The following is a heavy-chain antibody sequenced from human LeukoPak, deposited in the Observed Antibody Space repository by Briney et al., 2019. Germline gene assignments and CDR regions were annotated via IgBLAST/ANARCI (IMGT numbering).Heavy chain of an antibody. J-gene: IGHJ4*02. CDR2: ISNDASAT. V-gene: IGHV3-7*01. CDR3: ASSFTPYYYDV. CDR1: GFSFRKYF. Sequence: GGSPRLSCAASGFSFRKYFMSWARQAPGKGLEWVATISNDASATTYGDSVWGRVTISRDNAQNSVFLQMHSLRAGDTAVYYCASSFTPYYYDVWGQGILVTVSS. D-gene: IGHD2-15*01.